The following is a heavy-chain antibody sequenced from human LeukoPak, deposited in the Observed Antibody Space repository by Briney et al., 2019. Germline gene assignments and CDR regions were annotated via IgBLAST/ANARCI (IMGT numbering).Heavy chain of an antibody. J-gene: IGHJ4*02. Sequence: PGRSLRLSCAASGFTFSSYGMHWVRQAPGKGLEWVSVILYDGSNKNYADSVKGRFTISRDNSKDTTYLQMNSLRAEDTAVYYCATELIRSGELLSGDYWGQGTLVTVSS. V-gene: IGHV3-30*19. CDR2: ILYDGSNK. CDR1: GFTFSSYG. CDR3: ATELIRSGELLSGDY. D-gene: IGHD3-10*01.